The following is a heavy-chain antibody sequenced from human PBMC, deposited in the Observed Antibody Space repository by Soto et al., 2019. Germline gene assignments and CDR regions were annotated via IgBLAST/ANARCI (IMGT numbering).Heavy chain of an antibody. D-gene: IGHD1-7*01. CDR1: GFTFSSYW. CDR2: INSDGSST. J-gene: IGHJ6*02. Sequence: GGSLRLSCAASGFTFSSYWMHWVRQAPGKGLVWVSRINSDGSSTSYADSVKGRFTISRDTAKNTLYLQMNSLRAEDTAVYYCAGLTGTTFAPYYYYGMDVWGQGTTVTVSS. V-gene: IGHV3-74*01. CDR3: AGLTGTTFAPYYYYGMDV.